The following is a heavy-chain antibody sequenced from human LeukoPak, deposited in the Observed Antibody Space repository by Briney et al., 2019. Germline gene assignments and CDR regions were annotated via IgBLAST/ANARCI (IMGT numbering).Heavy chain of an antibody. Sequence: ASVKVSCKASGYILITQGISWLRQAPGQGLAWMGWISVYSGNTNYAPKLQGRVTMTTDTSTSTAYMERRHGSILLWGWPNCAREWTTYGDPLEYDYWGQGTLVTVSS. CDR1: GYILITQG. V-gene: IGHV1-18*01. J-gene: IGHJ4*02. D-gene: IGHD2-21*02. CDR2: ISVYSGNT. CDR3: AREWTTYGDPLEYDY.